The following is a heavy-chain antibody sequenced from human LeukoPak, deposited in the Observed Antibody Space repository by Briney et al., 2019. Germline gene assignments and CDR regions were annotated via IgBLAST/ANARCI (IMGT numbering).Heavy chain of an antibody. V-gene: IGHV4-4*09. Sequence: SETLSLICNVSGDSLSPGYWSWIRQSPGKGLEWIGFIQDSGITDYNPSLKSRLYMSVDISKNQFSLDLRSVTAADTAVYYCAGRGHRYSRDWGQGILVTISS. CDR2: IQDSGIT. CDR1: GDSLSPGY. CDR3: AGRGHRYSRD. J-gene: IGHJ1*01. D-gene: IGHD2-15*01.